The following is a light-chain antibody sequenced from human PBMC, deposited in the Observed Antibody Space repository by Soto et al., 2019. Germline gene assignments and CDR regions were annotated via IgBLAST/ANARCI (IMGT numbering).Light chain of an antibody. CDR1: SSDVGYYNY. CDR3: SSYAHSSIYV. CDR2: EDG. V-gene: IGLV2-14*01. J-gene: IGLJ1*01. Sequence: QSALTQPASVSGSPGQSITISCTGTSSDVGYYNYVSWYQQHPGKAPKLMIYEDGNRPSGVSIRFSGSQSGNTASLTISGLQADDEADYYCSSYAHSSIYVFGTGTKLTVL.